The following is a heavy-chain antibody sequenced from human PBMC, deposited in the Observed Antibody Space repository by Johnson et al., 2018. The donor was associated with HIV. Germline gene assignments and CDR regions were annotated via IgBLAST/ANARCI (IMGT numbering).Heavy chain of an antibody. CDR3: AKAYTYGAFDI. CDR1: GFTFRSYG. J-gene: IGHJ3*02. CDR2: INWNGGST. V-gene: IGHV3-20*04. D-gene: IGHD5-18*01. Sequence: VLLVESGGGVVQPGRSLRLSCAASGFTFRSYGMSWVRQAPGKGLEWVSGINWNGGSTGYVDSMQGRFTISRDNSKNTLYLQMNSLRAEDTAVYYCAKAYTYGAFDIWGQGTMVTVSS.